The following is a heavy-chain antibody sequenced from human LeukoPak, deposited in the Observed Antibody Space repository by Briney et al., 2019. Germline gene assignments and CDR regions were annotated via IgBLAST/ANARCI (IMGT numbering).Heavy chain of an antibody. CDR1: GLTFSTSG. V-gene: IGHV3-21*06. D-gene: IGHD1-14*01. CDR2: IGPTGFNR. Sequence: GGPLRLSCTTSGLTFSTSGFNWVRQAPGKGLEWVASIGPTGFNRYHADSIKGRFTISRDNANNFLYLQMDSLRAEDTAVYYCATETNGRHYDYWGQGTLPTVSS. CDR3: ATETNGRHYDY. J-gene: IGHJ4*02.